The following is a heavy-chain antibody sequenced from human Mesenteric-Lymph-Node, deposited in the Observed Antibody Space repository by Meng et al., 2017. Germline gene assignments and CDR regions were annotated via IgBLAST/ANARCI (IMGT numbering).Heavy chain of an antibody. D-gene: IGHD4-17*01. CDR3: AREAVYGDYGGGAFDI. CDR2: IDDSGG. J-gene: IGHJ3*02. CDR1: GGSFSGHY. V-gene: IGHV4-34*01. Sequence: SETLSLTCAVYGGSFSGHYWNWIRQTPGKGLEWIGEIDDSGGNYNPSLKSRVTISVDKSKNQFSLKLSSVTAADTAVYYCAREAVYGDYGGGAFDIWGQGTMVTVSS.